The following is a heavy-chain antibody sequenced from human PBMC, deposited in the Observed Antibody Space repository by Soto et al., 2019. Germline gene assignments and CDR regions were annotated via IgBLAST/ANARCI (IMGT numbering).Heavy chain of an antibody. CDR3: VKDHGWGRTMIEMSPCWFDP. J-gene: IGHJ5*02. Sequence: QVQLVESGGGVVQPGRSLRLSCTVSGFTFSTFGMYWLRQAPGKGLGWVAAISYDGRNENYADSVKGRVTVSRDNSKNKLYLEMNSLRDADTAVYYCVKDHGWGRTMIEMSPCWFDPWGQGSLVIVSS. CDR1: GFTFSTFG. D-gene: IGHD3-22*01. V-gene: IGHV3-30*18. CDR2: ISYDGRNE.